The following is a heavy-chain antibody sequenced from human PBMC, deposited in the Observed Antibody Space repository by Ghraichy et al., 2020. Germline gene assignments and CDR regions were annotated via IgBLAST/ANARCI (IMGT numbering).Heavy chain of an antibody. V-gene: IGHV1-18*01. CDR3: ARGARDFDY. Sequence: ASVKVSCKASGYTFSSYGMNWVRQAPGQGLEWMGWVSAFNGNTNYAQKLQGRVTMTTDTSTSTAYMELRSLRSDDTAIYYCARGARDFDYWGQGTLVTVSS. CDR1: GYTFSSYG. D-gene: IGHD6-6*01. J-gene: IGHJ4*02. CDR2: VSAFNGNT.